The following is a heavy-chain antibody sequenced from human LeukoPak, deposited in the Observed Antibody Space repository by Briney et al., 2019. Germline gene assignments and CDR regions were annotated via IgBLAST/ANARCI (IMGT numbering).Heavy chain of an antibody. CDR2: ISTGSTYT. CDR1: GFTFSDYY. D-gene: IGHD3-16*01. V-gene: IGHV3-11*06. J-gene: IGHJ6*02. Sequence: GGSLRLSCSAFGFTFSDYYMSWIRQAPGKWLEWVSHISTGSTYTNYADSVKGRFTISRDNAKNSLYLQMNSLRAEDTAVYYCARDRTFYGMDVWGQGATVTVSS. CDR3: ARDRTFYGMDV.